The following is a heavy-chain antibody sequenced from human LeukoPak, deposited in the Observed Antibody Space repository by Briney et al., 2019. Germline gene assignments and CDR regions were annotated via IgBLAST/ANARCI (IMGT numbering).Heavy chain of an antibody. V-gene: IGHV1-18*01. J-gene: IGHJ4*02. CDR3: ARVNYDILTGAPSNDY. Sequence: ASVKVSCKASGYTFTSYGISWVRQAPGQGLEWMGWISAYNGNTNYAQKLQGRVTMTTDTSTSTAYMELRSLRSDDTAVYYCARVNYDILTGAPSNDYWGRGTLVTVSS. D-gene: IGHD3-9*01. CDR2: ISAYNGNT. CDR1: GYTFTSYG.